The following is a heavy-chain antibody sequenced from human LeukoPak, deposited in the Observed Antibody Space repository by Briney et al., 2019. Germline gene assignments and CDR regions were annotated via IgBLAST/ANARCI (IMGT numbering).Heavy chain of an antibody. CDR2: IYYSGST. D-gene: IGHD3-3*01. CDR3: AGEGAYYDFWSGYYTGRPYYMDV. J-gene: IGHJ6*03. V-gene: IGHV4-59*01. Sequence: SETLSLTCTVSGGSISSYYWSWIRQPPGKGLEWIGYIYYSGSTNYNPSLKSRVTISVDTSKNQFSLKLSSVTAADTAVYYCAGEGAYYDFWSGYYTGRPYYMDVWGKGTTVTVSS. CDR1: GGSISSYY.